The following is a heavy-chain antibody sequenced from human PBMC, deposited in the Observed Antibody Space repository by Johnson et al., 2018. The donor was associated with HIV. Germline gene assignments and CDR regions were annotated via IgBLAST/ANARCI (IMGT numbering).Heavy chain of an antibody. CDR3: AKVQQLGPGVIFDI. J-gene: IGHJ3*02. V-gene: IGHV3-9*01. CDR1: GFTFDDYA. CDR2: ISWNSGSI. Sequence: VQLVESGGGLVQPGRSLRLSCAASGFTFDDYAMHWVRQAPGKGLEWVSGISWNSGSIGYADSVKGRFTISRDNAKNSLYLQMNSLRAEDTALYYCAKVQQLGPGVIFDIWGQGTMVTVSS. D-gene: IGHD6-13*01.